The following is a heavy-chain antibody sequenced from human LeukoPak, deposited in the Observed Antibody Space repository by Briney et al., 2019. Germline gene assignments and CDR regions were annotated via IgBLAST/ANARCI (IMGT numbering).Heavy chain of an antibody. Sequence: EASVKVSCKASGYTFTGYYMHWVRQAPGQGLEWMGWINPNSGGTIYAQKFQGWVTMTRDTSISTAYMELSRLRSDDTAVYYCARGSEGTYYYDSSGYSNWFDPWGQGTLVTVSS. CDR2: INPNSGGT. J-gene: IGHJ5*02. CDR3: ARGSEGTYYYDSSGYSNWFDP. D-gene: IGHD3-22*01. V-gene: IGHV1-2*04. CDR1: GYTFTGYY.